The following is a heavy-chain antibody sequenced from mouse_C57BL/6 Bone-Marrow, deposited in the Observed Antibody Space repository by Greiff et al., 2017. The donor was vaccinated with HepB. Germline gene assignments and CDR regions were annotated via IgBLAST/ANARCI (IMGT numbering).Heavy chain of an antibody. Sequence: VQLQQPGAELVKPGASVKLSCKASGYTFTSYWMHWVKQRPGQGLEWIGMIHPNSGSTNYNEKFKSKATLTVDKSSSTAYMQLSSLTSEDSAVYYCARVYYYGSSYGYWGQGTTLTVSS. CDR3: ARVYYYGSSYGY. D-gene: IGHD1-1*01. J-gene: IGHJ2*01. CDR1: GYTFTSYW. CDR2: IHPNSGST. V-gene: IGHV1-64*01.